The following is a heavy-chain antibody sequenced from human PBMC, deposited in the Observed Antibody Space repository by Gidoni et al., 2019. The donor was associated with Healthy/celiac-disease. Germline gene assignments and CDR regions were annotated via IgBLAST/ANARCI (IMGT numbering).Heavy chain of an antibody. CDR1: GFTFSDYY. V-gene: IGHV3-11*06. CDR2: TSSSSSYT. J-gene: IGHJ6*02. Sequence: QVQLVESGGGLVKPGGSLRLSCAASGFTFSDYYMSWIRQAPGKGLEWVSYTSSSSSYTNYADSVKGRFTISRDNAKNSLYLQMNSLRAEDTAVYYCARDRNSSGWYYYGMDVWGQGTTVTVSS. D-gene: IGHD6-19*01. CDR3: ARDRNSSGWYYYGMDV.